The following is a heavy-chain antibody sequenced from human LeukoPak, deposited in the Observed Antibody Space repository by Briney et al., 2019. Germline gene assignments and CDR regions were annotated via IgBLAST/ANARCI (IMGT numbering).Heavy chain of an antibody. Sequence: SETLSLTCTVSGGSIRPYYWSWIRQPPGKGLEWIGYIYYSGSTNYNPSLKSRVTISVDTSKNQFSLKLTSVTAADTAVYYCARGGWSLDSWGQGTLVTVSS. CDR1: GGSIRPYY. V-gene: IGHV4-59*01. CDR3: ARGGWSLDS. J-gene: IGHJ5*01. CDR2: IYYSGST.